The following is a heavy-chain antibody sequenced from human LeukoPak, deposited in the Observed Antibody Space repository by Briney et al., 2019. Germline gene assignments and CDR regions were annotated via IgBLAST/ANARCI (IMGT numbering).Heavy chain of an antibody. CDR1: GFTFSIYN. CDR2: ISISSSYI. J-gene: IGHJ6*02. Sequence: GGSLRLSCAASGFTFSIYNMNWVRQAPGKGLEWVSSISISSSYIYYADSVKGRFTISRDDAKNSLYLQMNSLRAEDKAVYFCARAHCSGGRCYYYYGMDVWGQGTTVTVSS. CDR3: ARAHCSGGRCYYYYGMDV. V-gene: IGHV3-21*01. D-gene: IGHD2-15*01.